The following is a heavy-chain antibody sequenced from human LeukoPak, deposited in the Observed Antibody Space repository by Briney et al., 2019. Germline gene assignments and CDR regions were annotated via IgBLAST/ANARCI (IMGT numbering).Heavy chain of an antibody. CDR3: ARAYCTSTSCPQHDTFDI. CDR1: GGSISSSYSY. Sequence: SETLSLTCTVSGGSISSSYSYWGWIRQPPGKGLEWIGSIYHSGRTYYNPSLESRVTISVDTSKNQFSLRLSSVTAADTAVYYCARAYCTSTSCPQHDTFDIWGQGTMVTVSS. J-gene: IGHJ3*02. V-gene: IGHV4-39*07. CDR2: IYHSGRT. D-gene: IGHD2-2*01.